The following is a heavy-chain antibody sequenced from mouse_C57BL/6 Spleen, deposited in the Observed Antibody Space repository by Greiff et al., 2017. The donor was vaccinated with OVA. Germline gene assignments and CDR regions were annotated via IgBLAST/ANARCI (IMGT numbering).Heavy chain of an antibody. J-gene: IGHJ1*03. CDR2: IDPENGDT. CDR1: GFNIKDDY. Sequence: EVQRVESGAELVRPGASVKLSCTASGFNIKDDYMHWVKQRPEQGLEWIGWIDPENGDTEYASKFQGKATITADTSSNTAYLQLSSLTSEDTAVYYCTQGFSYVWGTGTTVTVSS. V-gene: IGHV14-4*01. CDR3: TQGFSYV.